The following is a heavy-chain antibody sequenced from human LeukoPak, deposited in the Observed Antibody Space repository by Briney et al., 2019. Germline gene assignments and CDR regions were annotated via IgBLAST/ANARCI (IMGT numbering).Heavy chain of an antibody. V-gene: IGHV1-2*02. CDR3: ARSWYYDFWSGPSAYYFDY. CDR2: INPNSGGT. CDR1: GYTFTGYY. J-gene: IGHJ4*02. D-gene: IGHD3-3*01. Sequence: GASVTVSFKASGYTFTGYYMHWVRQAPGQGLEWMGWINPNSGGTNYAQKFQGRVTMTRDTSISTAYMELSRLRSDDTAVYYCARSWYYDFWSGPSAYYFDYWGQGTLVTVSS.